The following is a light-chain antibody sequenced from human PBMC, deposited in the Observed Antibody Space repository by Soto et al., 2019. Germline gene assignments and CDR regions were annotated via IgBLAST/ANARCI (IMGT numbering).Light chain of an antibody. Sequence: EMVMTQSPASLSVSPGERVILSCRASRSVGTTLAWYQQKPGQAPRLLIYGASTRATGIPARSSGSGSGTDFTLTISSLQSEDFAVYYCQQYNNWPDMYTFGQGTKLEIK. CDR1: RSVGTT. J-gene: IGKJ2*01. CDR3: QQYNNWPDMYT. CDR2: GAS. V-gene: IGKV3-15*01.